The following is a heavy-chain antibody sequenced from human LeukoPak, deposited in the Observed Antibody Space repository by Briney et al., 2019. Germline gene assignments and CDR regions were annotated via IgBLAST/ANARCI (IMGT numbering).Heavy chain of an antibody. CDR2: IYYNGNT. CDR3: ARNGNWNYVDY. J-gene: IGHJ4*02. V-gene: IGHV4-59*08. CDR1: GGSISSYY. D-gene: IGHD1-1*01. Sequence: PSETLSLTCTVSGGSISSYYWSWIRQPAGKGLEWIGYIYYNGNTNYIPSLKSRVTISVDTSKNQFSLRLSSVTAADTAVYYCARNGNWNYVDYWGQGTLVTVSS.